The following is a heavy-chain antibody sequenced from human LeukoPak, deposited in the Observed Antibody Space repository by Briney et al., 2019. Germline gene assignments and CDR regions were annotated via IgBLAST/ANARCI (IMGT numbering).Heavy chain of an antibody. CDR3: ARGRYSGSYLDY. D-gene: IGHD1-26*01. V-gene: IGHV3-74*01. CDR2: INSDGSST. J-gene: IGHJ4*02. Sequence: GGSLRLSCAASGFTFSSCWMHWVRQAPGKGLVWVSRINSDGSSTSYADSVKGRFTISRDNAKNTLYLQMNSLGAEDTAVYYCARGRYSGSYLDYWGQGTLVTVSS. CDR1: GFTFSSCW.